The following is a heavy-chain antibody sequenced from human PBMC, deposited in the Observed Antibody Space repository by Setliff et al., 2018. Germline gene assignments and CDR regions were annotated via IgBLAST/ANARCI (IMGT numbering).Heavy chain of an antibody. CDR1: GFTFSTYR. Sequence: GGSLRLSCAASGFTFSTYRMHWVRQAPGKGREWVAVILDVGFKKYHADSVKGRFTISRDNSKNTLYLQMNSLRPEDTAVYYCARTCSGSGCYAGLESWGQGTPVTVSS. CDR3: ARTCSGSGCYAGLES. J-gene: IGHJ4*02. CDR2: ILDVGFKK. V-gene: IGHV3-30*03. D-gene: IGHD2-15*01.